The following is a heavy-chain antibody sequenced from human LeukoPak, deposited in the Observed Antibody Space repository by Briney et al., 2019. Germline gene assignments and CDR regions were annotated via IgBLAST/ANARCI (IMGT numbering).Heavy chain of an antibody. CDR1: GFTFSSYG. CDR3: ARGSYGAVDY. CDR2: ISSFSSNI. J-gene: IGHJ4*02. D-gene: IGHD4/OR15-4a*01. V-gene: IGHV3-48*02. Sequence: PGRSLRLSCAASGFTFSSYGMHWVRQAPGKGLEWVSYISSFSSNIYYADSVKGRFTISRDNAKNSLYLQMNSLRDEDTAVYYCARGSYGAVDYWGQGTLVTISS.